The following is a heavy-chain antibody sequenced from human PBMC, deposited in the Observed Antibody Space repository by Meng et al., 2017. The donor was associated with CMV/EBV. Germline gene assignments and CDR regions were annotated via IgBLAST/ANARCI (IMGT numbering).Heavy chain of an antibody. V-gene: IGHV4-34*01. D-gene: IGHD3-3*01. J-gene: IGHJ5*02. CDR3: ARGRGNDFWSGYSTTEFDP. Sequence: SETLSLTCAVCGGSFSSYYWSWIRQPPGKGLEWIGEINHSGSANYNPSLKSRVSISVDTSKNQFSLKLSSVTAADTAVYYCARGRGNDFWSGYSTTEFDPWGQGTLVTVSS. CDR1: GGSFSSYY. CDR2: INHSGSA.